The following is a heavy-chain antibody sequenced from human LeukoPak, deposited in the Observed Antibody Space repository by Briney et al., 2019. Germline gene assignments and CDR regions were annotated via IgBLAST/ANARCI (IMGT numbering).Heavy chain of an antibody. CDR2: ISYDGSNK. CDR3: AKGRSSGSYTFDY. CDR1: GFTVSSHG. D-gene: IGHD3-10*01. V-gene: IGHV3-30*18. Sequence: GRSLRLSCAASGFTVSSHGMHWVRQAPGKGLEWVAVISYDGSNKYYADSVKGRFTISRDNSKNTLYLQMNSLRAEDTAVYYCAKGRSSGSYTFDYWGQGTLVTVSS. J-gene: IGHJ4*02.